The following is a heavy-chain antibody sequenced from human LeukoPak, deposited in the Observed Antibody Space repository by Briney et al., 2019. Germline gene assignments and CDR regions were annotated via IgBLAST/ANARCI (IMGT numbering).Heavy chain of an antibody. D-gene: IGHD2-2*01. CDR1: GFTFSSYW. CDR2: IDSDGIST. J-gene: IGHJ5*02. V-gene: IGHV3-74*01. Sequence: QPGGSLRLSCAASGFTFSSYWMHWVRQAPGKGLVWVSRIDSDGISTSYADSVKGRFTISRDNAKNTLYLQMNNLRAEDTAVYFCARAITGDTVSTFDPWGQGTLVTVSS. CDR3: ARAITGDTVSTFDP.